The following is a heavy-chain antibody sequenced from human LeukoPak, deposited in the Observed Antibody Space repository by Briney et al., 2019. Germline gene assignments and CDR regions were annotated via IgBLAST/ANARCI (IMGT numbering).Heavy chain of an antibody. CDR1: GGSISSYY. D-gene: IGHD5-18*01. J-gene: IGHJ2*01. V-gene: IGHV4-59*08. CDR2: IYYSGST. CDR3: ARHGRADYSYGRYWYFDL. Sequence: SETLSLTCTVSGGSISSYYWSWIRQPPGKGLEWIGYIYYSGSTNYNPSLKSRVTISVDTSKNQFSLKLSSVTAADTAVYYCARHGRADYSYGRYWYFDLWGRGTLVTVSS.